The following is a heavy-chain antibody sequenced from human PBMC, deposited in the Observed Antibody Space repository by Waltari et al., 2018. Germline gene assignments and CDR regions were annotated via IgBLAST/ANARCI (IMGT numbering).Heavy chain of an antibody. Sequence: EVQLVESGGGLIQPGGSLRLSCAAPVFRVSNDYTGWVRQAPGKGLQWVAVIYRTGSTYYADSVKGRFTISRDNSQNTLYLQMNSLRAEDTGVYYCARDSKFDYTSFYYGMDVWGQGTTVTVSS. J-gene: IGHJ6*02. CDR3: ARDSKFDYTSFYYGMDV. V-gene: IGHV3-53*01. CDR2: IYRTGST. CDR1: VFRVSNDY. D-gene: IGHD3-16*01.